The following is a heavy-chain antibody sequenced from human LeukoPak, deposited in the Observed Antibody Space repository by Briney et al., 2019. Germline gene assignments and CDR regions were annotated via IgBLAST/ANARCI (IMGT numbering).Heavy chain of an antibody. D-gene: IGHD4-11*01. Sequence: RPSETLSLTCTVSGASISGHYWSWFRQPPGKGLEWIGYRRTSGSSTYNPSLKSRVAMSFDTSKSQFSLKLNSVTAADTALYYCARHQDYSGTTYYDYMDVWGKGTTVTVSS. V-gene: IGHV4-4*09. CDR3: ARHQDYSGTTYYDYMDV. J-gene: IGHJ6*03. CDR2: RRTSGSS. CDR1: GASISGHY.